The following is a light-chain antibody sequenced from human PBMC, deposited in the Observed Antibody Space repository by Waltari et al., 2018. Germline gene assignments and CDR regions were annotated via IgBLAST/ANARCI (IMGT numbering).Light chain of an antibody. CDR1: GSDIGGYNY. CDR2: DVS. V-gene: IGLV2-14*03. Sequence: QSVLTQPASVSGSPGQSITISCTGTGSDIGGYNYVSWYQQHPGKAPKLMIYDVSRWPSGVSHRFSGSKSGNTASLTISGLQAEDEAHYYCTSYTSTNTVIFGGGTKVTVL. J-gene: IGLJ2*01. CDR3: TSYTSTNTVI.